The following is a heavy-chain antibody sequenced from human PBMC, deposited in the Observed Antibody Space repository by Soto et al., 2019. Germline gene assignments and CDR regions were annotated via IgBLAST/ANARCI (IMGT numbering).Heavy chain of an antibody. CDR1: GGSISSYY. Sequence: SETLSLTCTVSGGSISSYYWSWIRQPPGRGLEWIGYIYYSGSTNYNPSLKSRVTISVDTSKNQFSLKLSSVTAADTAVYYCASTHRSLWLGELVYMDVWGKGTTVTVSS. V-gene: IGHV4-59*08. D-gene: IGHD3-10*01. CDR3: ASTHRSLWLGELVYMDV. J-gene: IGHJ6*03. CDR2: IYYSGST.